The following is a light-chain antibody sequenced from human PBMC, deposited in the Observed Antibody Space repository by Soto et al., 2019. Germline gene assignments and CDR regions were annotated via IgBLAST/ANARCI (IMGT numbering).Light chain of an antibody. CDR2: RNN. Sequence: QSVLTQPPSASGTPGQRVTISCSGSSSNIGSNYVYWYQQLPGTAPKLLIYRNNQRPSGVPYRFSGSKSGTSASLAISGLRSEDEADYYCAAWDDSLSGLVFGTGTKVTVL. CDR3: AAWDDSLSGLV. V-gene: IGLV1-47*01. CDR1: SSNIGSNY. J-gene: IGLJ1*01.